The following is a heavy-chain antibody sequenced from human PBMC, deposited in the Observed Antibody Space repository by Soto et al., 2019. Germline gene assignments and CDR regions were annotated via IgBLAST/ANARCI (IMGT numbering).Heavy chain of an antibody. V-gene: IGHV3-7*03. CDR2: IGQDGSEK. D-gene: IGHD1-26*01. Sequence: LRLSCVASGFTFRNYWMNWVRQAPGKGLEWVVNIGQDGSEKYYVDSVKGRFTVSRDNAKNSLYLQMDSLRAEDTAVYYCARGTPTPGIDYWGQGTLVTVSS. J-gene: IGHJ4*02. CDR3: ARGTPTPGIDY. CDR1: GFTFRNYW.